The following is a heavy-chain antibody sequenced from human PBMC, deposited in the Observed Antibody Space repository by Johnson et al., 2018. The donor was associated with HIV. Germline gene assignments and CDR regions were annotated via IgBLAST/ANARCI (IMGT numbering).Heavy chain of an antibody. CDR3: ARGIMITVGGVIPNDAFDI. CDR2: IGTGGDT. CDR1: GFTFTTYD. J-gene: IGHJ3*02. Sequence: ELLVESGGGLVQPGGSLRLSCAASGFTFTTYDMHWVRQGTGKGLEWVSGIGTGGDTHYPDSVKGRFTISRENAKNSLYLQMDSLRPEDTAVYYCARGIMITVGGVIPNDAFDIWGQGTMVTVSS. V-gene: IGHV3-13*01. D-gene: IGHD3-16*02.